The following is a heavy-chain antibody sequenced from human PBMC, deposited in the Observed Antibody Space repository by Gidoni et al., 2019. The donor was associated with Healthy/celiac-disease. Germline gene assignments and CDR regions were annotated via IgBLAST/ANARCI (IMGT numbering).Heavy chain of an antibody. CDR2: ISSSSSYI. J-gene: IGHJ6*02. CDR3: AREHRPHLLYYYYYGMDV. D-gene: IGHD3-10*01. CDR1: GFTFRSYS. Sequence: EVQLVESGGGLVKPGGSLRLSCAASGFTFRSYSMNWVRQAPGKGLEWVSSISSSSSYIYYADSVKGRFTISRDNAKNSLYLQMNSLRAEDTAVYYCAREHRPHLLYYYYYGMDVWGQGTTVTVSS. V-gene: IGHV3-21*01.